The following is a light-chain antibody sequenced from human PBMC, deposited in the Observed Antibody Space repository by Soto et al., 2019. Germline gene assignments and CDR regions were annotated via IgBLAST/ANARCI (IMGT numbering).Light chain of an antibody. Sequence: DIQMTQSPSSLSASVGDRITITCKASQDINKYLNWYQHKLGQAPKLLIYDASNLQRGVPSRFQGGESETHFTLTITSLQSEDFTTYKCLRSDNGPLTFGGGTKVEIK. CDR2: DAS. V-gene: IGKV1-33*01. J-gene: IGKJ4*01. CDR3: LRSDNGPLT. CDR1: QDINKY.